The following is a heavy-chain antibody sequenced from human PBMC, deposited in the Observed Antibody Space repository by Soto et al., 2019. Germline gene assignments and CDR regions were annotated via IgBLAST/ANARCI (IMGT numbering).Heavy chain of an antibody. CDR2: IYYSRST. CDR1: GGSISSYY. V-gene: IGHV4-59*08. CDR3: PRHHVS. Sequence: QVQLQESGPGLVKPSETLSLTCTVSGGSISSYYWSWIRQPPGKGLEWIGYIYYSRSTNYNPTLTSRATISVHTSKDQFSLKLSAVTAADTTLYYGPRHHVSWGQGTLVTVSS. J-gene: IGHJ5*02.